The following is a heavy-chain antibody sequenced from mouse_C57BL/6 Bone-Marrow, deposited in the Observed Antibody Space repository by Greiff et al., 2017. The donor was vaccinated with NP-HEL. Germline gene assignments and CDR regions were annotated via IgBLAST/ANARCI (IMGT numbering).Heavy chain of an antibody. J-gene: IGHJ2*01. CDR3: ARLLLRWDYFDY. CDR1: GYSFTGYY. Sequence: VQLQQSGPELVKPGASVKISCKASGYSFTGYYMNWVKQSPEKSLEWIGEINPSTGGTTYNQKFKAKATLTVDKSSSTAYMQLKSLTSEDSAVYYCARLLLRWDYFDYWGQGTTLTVSS. V-gene: IGHV1-42*01. CDR2: INPSTGGT. D-gene: IGHD1-1*01.